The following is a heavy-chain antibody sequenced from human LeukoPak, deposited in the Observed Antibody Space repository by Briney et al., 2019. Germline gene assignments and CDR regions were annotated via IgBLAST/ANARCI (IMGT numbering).Heavy chain of an antibody. CDR1: GFTFRSYA. CDR3: ASYDSSGYYHYFDY. V-gene: IGHV3-23*01. CDR2: ISGSGGST. Sequence: GGSLRLSCAASGFTFRSYAMSWVRQAPGKGLEWASAISGSGGSTDYADSVKGRFAISRDNSKNTLYMQMNSLRAEDTAVYYCASYDSSGYYHYFDYWGQGTLVTVSS. D-gene: IGHD3-22*01. J-gene: IGHJ4*02.